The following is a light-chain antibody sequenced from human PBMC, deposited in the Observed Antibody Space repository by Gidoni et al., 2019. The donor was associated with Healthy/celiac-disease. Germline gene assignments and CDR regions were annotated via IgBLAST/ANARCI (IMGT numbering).Light chain of an antibody. CDR2: DVS. Sequence: QSALTQPASVFGSPGQSITISCTGTSSDVGGYNYVSWYHQHPGKAPKLMIYDVSNRPSGVSNRFSGSKSGNTASLTISGLQAEDEADYYCSSYTSSSKVVFGGGTKLTVL. CDR3: SSYTSSSKVV. J-gene: IGLJ2*01. V-gene: IGLV2-14*01. CDR1: SSDVGGYNY.